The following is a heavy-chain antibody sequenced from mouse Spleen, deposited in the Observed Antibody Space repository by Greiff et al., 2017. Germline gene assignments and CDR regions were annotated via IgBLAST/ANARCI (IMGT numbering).Heavy chain of an antibody. Sequence: VKLMESGAELARPGASVKLSCKASGYTFTSYGISWVKQRTGQGLEWIGEIYPRSGNTYYNEKFKGKATLTADKSSSTAYMELRSLTSEDSAVYFCARSRVGQGYFDYWGQGTTLTVSS. CDR2: IYPRSGNT. D-gene: IGHD3-3*01. CDR1: GYTFTSYG. V-gene: IGHV1-81*01. CDR3: ARSRVGQGYFDY. J-gene: IGHJ2*01.